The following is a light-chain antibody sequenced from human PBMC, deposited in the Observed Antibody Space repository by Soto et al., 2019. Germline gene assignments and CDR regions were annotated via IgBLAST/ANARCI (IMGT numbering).Light chain of an antibody. CDR3: QQYNSYPIT. V-gene: IGKV1-5*03. CDR2: KAS. Sequence: DIQMTQSPSNLSASVGDTVTITCRASQSISTWLAWYQQKPGKAPNLLIYKASSLEVGVPSRFSGSVSVTEFTLTISGLQPDDFATYYCQQYNSYPITFGQGTRLEIK. CDR1: QSISTW. J-gene: IGKJ5*01.